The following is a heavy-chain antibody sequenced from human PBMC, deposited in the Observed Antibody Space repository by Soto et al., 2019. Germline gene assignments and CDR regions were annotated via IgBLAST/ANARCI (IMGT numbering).Heavy chain of an antibody. CDR3: AREPGYYYGSGPL. CDR2: IYYSGST. V-gene: IGHV4-30-4*01. J-gene: IGHJ4*02. D-gene: IGHD3-10*01. CDR1: GGSISSGDYY. Sequence: QVQLQESGPGLVKPSQTLSLTCTVSGGSISSGDYYWSWIRQPPGKGLEWIGYIYYSGSTYYNPSLKSRVTRSVDTSKNQFSLKLSSVTAADTAVYYCAREPGYYYGSGPLWGQGTLVTVSS.